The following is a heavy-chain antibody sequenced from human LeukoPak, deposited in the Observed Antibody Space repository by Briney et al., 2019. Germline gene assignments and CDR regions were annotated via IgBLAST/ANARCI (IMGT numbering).Heavy chain of an antibody. D-gene: IGHD3-16*02. Sequence: PGGSLRLSCAASGFTFSSYWMHWVRQAPGKGLVCVSRINSDGGSTSYADSVKGRFTISRDKAKNTLYLQMNSLRAEDTAVYYCARSLRLGELSYHDYWGQGTLVTVSS. J-gene: IGHJ4*02. CDR1: GFTFSSYW. V-gene: IGHV3-74*01. CDR3: ARSLRLGELSYHDY. CDR2: INSDGGST.